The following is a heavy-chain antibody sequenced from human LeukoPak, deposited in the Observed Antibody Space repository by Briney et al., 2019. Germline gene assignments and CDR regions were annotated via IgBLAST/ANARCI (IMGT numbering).Heavy chain of an antibody. CDR2: IYPGDSDT. CDR1: GYSFTTYW. V-gene: IGHV5-51*01. Sequence: GESLKISCKGSGYSFTTYWIGWVRQMPGKGLEWMGIIYPGDSDTRYSPSFQGQVTISADKSISTAYLQWSSLKASDTAMYYCARREPGPHYGDYFFDYWGQGTLVTVSS. CDR3: ARREPGPHYGDYFFDY. J-gene: IGHJ4*02. D-gene: IGHD4-17*01.